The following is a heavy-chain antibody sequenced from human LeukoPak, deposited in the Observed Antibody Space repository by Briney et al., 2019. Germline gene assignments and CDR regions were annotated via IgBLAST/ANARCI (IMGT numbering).Heavy chain of an antibody. V-gene: IGHV4-59*01. CDR3: ARDSGPKYYMDV. CDR2: IYYSGST. CDR1: GGSISTYY. J-gene: IGHJ6*03. Sequence: PSETLSLTCTVSGGSISTYYWSWIRQPPGKGLEWIGYIYYSGSTNYTPSLESRVTISVDTSKNQFSLKLTSVTAADTAVYYCARDSGPKYYMDVWGKGTTVTVSS.